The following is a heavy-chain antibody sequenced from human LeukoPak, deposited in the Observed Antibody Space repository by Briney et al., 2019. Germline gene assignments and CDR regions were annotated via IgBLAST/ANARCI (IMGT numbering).Heavy chain of an antibody. CDR1: GFIFSSYG. D-gene: IGHD4-23*01. Sequence: GGSLRLSCAASGFIFSSYGMHWVRQAPGKGLEWVSYISSSGSTIYYADSVKGRFTISRDNAKNSLCLQMNSLRAEDTAVYYCARDYGGSSPFDYWGQGTLVTVSS. J-gene: IGHJ4*02. V-gene: IGHV3-48*04. CDR3: ARDYGGSSPFDY. CDR2: ISSSGSTI.